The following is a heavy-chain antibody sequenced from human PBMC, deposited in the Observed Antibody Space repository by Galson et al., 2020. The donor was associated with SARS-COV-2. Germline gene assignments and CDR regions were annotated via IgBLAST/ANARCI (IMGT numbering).Heavy chain of an antibody. J-gene: IGHJ5*01. Sequence: GGSLRLSCAASGFALSNSAIHWVRQAPGKGLEWVAIISYDGTTKFNSDSVKGRFTISRDISKNTLYLQMNSLRPEDTAVYYCARETDDHTSSWYDWWGQGARVAVSA. CDR2: ISYDGTTK. D-gene: IGHD2-2*01. CDR3: ARETDDHTSSWYDW. CDR1: GFALSNSA. V-gene: IGHV3-30*04.